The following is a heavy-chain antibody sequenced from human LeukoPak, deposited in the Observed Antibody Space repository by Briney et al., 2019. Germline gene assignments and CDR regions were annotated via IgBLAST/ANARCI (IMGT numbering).Heavy chain of an antibody. CDR3: ARAVAAAGSMSDY. CDR1: GFTFSSSW. J-gene: IGHJ4*02. D-gene: IGHD6-13*01. CDR2: INSDGSST. Sequence: GGSLRLSCAASGFTFSSSWMHSVRQAPEKGLVWVSRINSDGSSTSYADSVKGRFTISRDNAKNSLYLQMNSLRAEDTAVYYCARAVAAAGSMSDYWGQGTLVTVSS. V-gene: IGHV3-74*01.